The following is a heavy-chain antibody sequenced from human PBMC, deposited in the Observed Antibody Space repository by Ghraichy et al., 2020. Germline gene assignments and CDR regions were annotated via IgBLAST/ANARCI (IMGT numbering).Heavy chain of an antibody. J-gene: IGHJ4*02. Sequence: SETLSLTCTVSGGSVSSGSYYWSWIRQPPGKGLEWIGYIYYSGSTNYNPSLKSRVTISVDTSKNQFSLKLSSVTAADTAVYYCAREKLGFDYWGQGTLVTVSS. D-gene: IGHD3-16*01. CDR2: IYYSGST. V-gene: IGHV4-61*01. CDR1: GGSVSSGSYY. CDR3: AREKLGFDY.